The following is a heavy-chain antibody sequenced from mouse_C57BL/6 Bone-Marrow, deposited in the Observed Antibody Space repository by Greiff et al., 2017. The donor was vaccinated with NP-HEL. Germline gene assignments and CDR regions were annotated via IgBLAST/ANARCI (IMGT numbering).Heavy chain of an antibody. CDR2: IHPNSGST. CDR1: GYTFTSYW. CDR3: ARDYGSSYKYFDV. V-gene: IGHV1-64*01. Sequence: QVQLKQPGAELVKPGASVKLSCKASGYTFTSYWMHWVKQRPGQGLEWIGMIHPNSGSTNYNEKFKSKATLTVDKSSSTAYMQLSSLTSEDSAVYYCARDYGSSYKYFDVWGTGTTVTVSS. D-gene: IGHD1-1*01. J-gene: IGHJ1*03.